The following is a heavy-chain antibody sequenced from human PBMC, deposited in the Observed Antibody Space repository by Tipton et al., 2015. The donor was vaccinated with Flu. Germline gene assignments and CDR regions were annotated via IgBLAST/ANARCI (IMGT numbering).Heavy chain of an antibody. Sequence: TLSLTCTVSGGSISTYYWSWIRQPPGKGLEWIGYIYYSGSTNYNPSLKSRVTISVDTSKNQFSLKLSSVTAADTAVYYCARDEDTSLGTHWGQGTLVTVSS. CDR1: GGSISTYY. CDR3: ARDEDTSLGTH. J-gene: IGHJ4*02. CDR2: IYYSGST. V-gene: IGHV4-59*01. D-gene: IGHD2-15*01.